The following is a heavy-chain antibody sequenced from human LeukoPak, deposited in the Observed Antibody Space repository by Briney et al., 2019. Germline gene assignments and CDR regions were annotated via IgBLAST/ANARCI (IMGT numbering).Heavy chain of an antibody. CDR2: IYYSGST. V-gene: IGHV4-59*01. CDR1: GGSISSYY. D-gene: IGHD3-10*01. Sequence: SETLSLTCTVSGGSISSYYWSWIRQPPGKGLEWIGYIYYSGSTNYNPSLKSRVTISIDTSKNQFSLKLSSVTAADTAVYYCARGIRGVMGNWFDPWGQGTLVTVSS. CDR3: ARGIRGVMGNWFDP. J-gene: IGHJ5*02.